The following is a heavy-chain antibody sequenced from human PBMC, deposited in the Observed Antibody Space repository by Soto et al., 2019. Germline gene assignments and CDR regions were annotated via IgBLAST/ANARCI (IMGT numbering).Heavy chain of an antibody. CDR3: ATTYYYDSSGMGPRRPRFFDY. V-gene: IGHV5-10-1*01. Sequence: GESLKISCKGSGYSFTSYWISWVRQMPGKGLEWMGRIDPSDSYTNYSPSFQGHVTISADKSISTAYLQWSSLKASDTAMYYCATTYYYDSSGMGPRRPRFFDYWGQGTLVTVSS. D-gene: IGHD3-22*01. CDR1: GYSFTSYW. CDR2: IDPSDSYT. J-gene: IGHJ4*02.